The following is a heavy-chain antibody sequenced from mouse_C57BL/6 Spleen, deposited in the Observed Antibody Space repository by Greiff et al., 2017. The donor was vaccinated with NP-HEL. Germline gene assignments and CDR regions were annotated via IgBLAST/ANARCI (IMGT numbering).Heavy chain of an antibody. Sequence: VQLVESGAELVRPGTSVKMSCKASGYTFTNYWIGWAKQRPGHGLEWIGDIYPGGGYTNYNEKFKGKATLTADKSSSTAYMQFSSLTSEDSAIYYCARGITTVVAPYWYFDVWGTGTTVTVSS. CDR3: ARGITTVVAPYWYFDV. CDR1: GYTFTNYW. V-gene: IGHV1-63*01. D-gene: IGHD1-1*01. J-gene: IGHJ1*03. CDR2: IYPGGGYT.